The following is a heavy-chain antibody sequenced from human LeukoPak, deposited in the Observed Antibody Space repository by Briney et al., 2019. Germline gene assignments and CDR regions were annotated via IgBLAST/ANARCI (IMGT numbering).Heavy chain of an antibody. V-gene: IGHV7-4-1*02. Sequence: ASVKVSCKASGYTFTSYAMNWVRQAPGQGLEWMGWINTNTGNPTYAQGFTGRFVFSLDTSVSTAYLQISSLKAEDTAVYYRAREPYCSSTSCYGSNWFDPWGQGTLVTVSS. D-gene: IGHD2-2*01. CDR1: GYTFTSYA. CDR2: INTNTGNP. CDR3: AREPYCSSTSCYGSNWFDP. J-gene: IGHJ5*02.